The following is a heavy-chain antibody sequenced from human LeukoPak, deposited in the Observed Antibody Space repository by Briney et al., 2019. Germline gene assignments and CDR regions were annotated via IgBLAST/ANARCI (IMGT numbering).Heavy chain of an antibody. J-gene: IGHJ4*02. CDR1: VYSFTSYH. Sequence: GASVRVSCKTSVYSFTSYHMHWLRQAPGQGLEWVGILKSSGDTTVYAQKFQGRVTVTRDTSTSTVYMELSSLSSEDTAVYYCAREDPHTYNFDFWGPGTLVTVSS. D-gene: IGHD1-1*01. V-gene: IGHV1-46*01. CDR3: AREDPHTYNFDF. CDR2: LKSSGDTT.